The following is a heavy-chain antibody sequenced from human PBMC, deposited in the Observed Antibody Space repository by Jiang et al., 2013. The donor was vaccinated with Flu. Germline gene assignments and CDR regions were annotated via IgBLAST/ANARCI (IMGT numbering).Heavy chain of an antibody. V-gene: IGHV1-69*06. J-gene: IGHJ6*02. CDR2: IIPIFVTP. D-gene: IGHD3-3*01. CDR1: GGNFSDYA. CDR3: ASRDFDGMDA. Sequence: SGGNFSDYAISWVRQAPGQGLEWMGGIIPIFVTPNYARKFQGRIVINADKSTTTAYMELSSLRSEDTAVYYCASRDFDGMDAWGQGTTVIVSS.